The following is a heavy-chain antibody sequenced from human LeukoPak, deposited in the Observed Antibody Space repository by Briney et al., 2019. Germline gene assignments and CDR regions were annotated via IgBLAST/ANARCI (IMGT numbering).Heavy chain of an antibody. CDR2: ISYDGSNK. V-gene: IGHV3-30-3*01. Sequence: GGSLRLSCAASGFTFSSYAMHWVRQAPGKGLEWVAVISYDGSNKYYADSVKGRFTISRDNPKNTLYLQMNSLRAEDTAVYYCARGFLEWLSPFDYWGQGTLVTVSS. D-gene: IGHD3-3*01. CDR3: ARGFLEWLSPFDY. CDR1: GFTFSSYA. J-gene: IGHJ4*02.